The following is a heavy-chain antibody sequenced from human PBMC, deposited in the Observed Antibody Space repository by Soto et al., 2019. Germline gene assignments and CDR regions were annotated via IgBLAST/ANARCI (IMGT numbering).Heavy chain of an antibody. Sequence: SLVKLSRKSSGGTYSSYDSGWVRQTPGQGLEWMGGSISIFGTANYAQKFQGRVTITADESTSTAYMELSSLRSEDTVVYYCARVQKGDDFCSCYYTGITQYYYGMDVWGQGTLVTGSS. D-gene: IGHD3-3*01. CDR1: GGTYSSYD. CDR3: ARVQKGDDFCSCYYTGITQYYYGMDV. V-gene: IGHV1-69*01. CDR2: SISIFGTA. J-gene: IGHJ6*02.